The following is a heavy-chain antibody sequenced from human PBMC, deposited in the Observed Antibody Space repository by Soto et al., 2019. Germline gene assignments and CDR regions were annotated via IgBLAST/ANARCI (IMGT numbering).Heavy chain of an antibody. D-gene: IGHD4-4*01. V-gene: IGHV1-69*02. CDR3: ASEAPPEQGYSNYYFDD. CDR1: GATFSRYS. CDR2: IIPILDIA. J-gene: IGHJ4*02. Sequence: SVKVSCKASGATFSRYSFTWVRQAPGQGLEWMGRIIPILDIANYAQNFQGRVTFTADESTSTAYMELASLISEDTAVYYCASEAPPEQGYSNYYFDDWAQGTLVTVSS.